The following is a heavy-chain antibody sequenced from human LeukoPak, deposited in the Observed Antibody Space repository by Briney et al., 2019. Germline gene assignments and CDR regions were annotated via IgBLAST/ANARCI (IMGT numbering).Heavy chain of an antibody. D-gene: IGHD6-6*01. V-gene: IGHV3-30*02. J-gene: IGHJ4*02. CDR3: AKDTNSSSVTYYFDY. Sequence: GGSLRLSCAASGYTFSSYVMHWGRQAPGKGLEWVAFIRYDGSNKYYADSVKGRFTISRDNSKNTLYLQMNSLRAEDTAVYYCAKDTNSSSVTYYFDYWGQGTLVTVSS. CDR2: IRYDGSNK. CDR1: GYTFSSYV.